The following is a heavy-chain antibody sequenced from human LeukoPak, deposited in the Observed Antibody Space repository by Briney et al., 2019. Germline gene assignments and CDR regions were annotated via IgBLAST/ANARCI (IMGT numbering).Heavy chain of an antibody. CDR3: ARDITMIADGWFDP. CDR1: GFTVSSNY. J-gene: IGHJ5*02. CDR2: IYSGGST. V-gene: IGHV3-53*01. D-gene: IGHD3-22*01. Sequence: PGGSLRLSCAASGFTVSSNYMSWVRQAPGKGLEWVSVIYSGGSTYYADSVKGRFTISRDNSKNTLYLQMNSLRAEDTAVYYCARDITMIADGWFDPWGQGTLVTVSS.